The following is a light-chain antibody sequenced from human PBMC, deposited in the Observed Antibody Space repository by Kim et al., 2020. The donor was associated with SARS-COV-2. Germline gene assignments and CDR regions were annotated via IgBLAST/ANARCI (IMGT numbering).Light chain of an antibody. CDR3: QQYNNWPPWT. V-gene: IGKV3-15*01. CDR2: GAG. Sequence: GERDTQSGRESKSGSSKIGGDEQKNGKEPRLLIDGAGTRATGKPARCSGSGCGREFTLTSSSLQSEDVAVYYCQQYNNWPPWTFGQGTKGDSK. J-gene: IGKJ1*01. CDR1: KSGSSK.